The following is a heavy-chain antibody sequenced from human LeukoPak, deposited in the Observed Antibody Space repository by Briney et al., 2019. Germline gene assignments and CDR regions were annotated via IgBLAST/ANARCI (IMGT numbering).Heavy chain of an antibody. CDR2: IKEDGSEI. D-gene: IGHD2-21*01. V-gene: IGHV3-7*01. CDR3: ARATASNWFDP. CDR1: GSTFSSYW. Sequence: GGSLRLSCAASGSTFSSYWMSWVRQAPGKGLEWVANIKEDGSEIQYVDSVKGRFTISRDNAKNSLYLQMNSLRAEDTAVYHCARATASNWFDPWGQGTLVTVSS. J-gene: IGHJ5*02.